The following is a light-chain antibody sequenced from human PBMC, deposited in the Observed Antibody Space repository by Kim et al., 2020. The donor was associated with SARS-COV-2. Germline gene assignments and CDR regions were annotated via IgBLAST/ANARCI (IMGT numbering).Light chain of an antibody. V-gene: IGKV1-39*01. CDR2: AAS. CDR3: QPSYSAPF. Sequence: DIQMTQSPPSLSASVGDRVTITCRASQSIYNYLNWYQQKTGKAPNLLIYAASHLPSGVPSRFSGSGSGTDFTLTISSLQPEDFATYYCQPSYSAPFFGPGTKVDIK. J-gene: IGKJ3*01. CDR1: QSIYNY.